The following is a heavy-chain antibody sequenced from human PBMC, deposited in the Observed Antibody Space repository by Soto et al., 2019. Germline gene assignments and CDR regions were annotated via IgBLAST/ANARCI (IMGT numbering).Heavy chain of an antibody. Sequence: QVQLQQSGPGLVKPSETLSLTCTVSSGPSSSHNWGWIRQPPGRGLEWIGYVYDTGDTSYNPSLRSRVTISADTTTNHISLTLISVTAADTAVYYCVRQGIGYLHGLVDVWGQGTTVSVSS. CDR3: VRQGIGYLHGLVDV. D-gene: IGHD1-1*01. J-gene: IGHJ6*02. CDR2: VYDTGDT. V-gene: IGHV4-59*08. CDR1: SGPSSSHN.